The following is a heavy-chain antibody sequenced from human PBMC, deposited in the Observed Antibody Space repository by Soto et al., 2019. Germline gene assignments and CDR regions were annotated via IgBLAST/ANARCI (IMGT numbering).Heavy chain of an antibody. CDR1: GGSISSYY. CDR3: ARLLWSRGDWFDP. Sequence: QVQLQESGPGLVKPSETLSLTCTVSGGSISSYYWSWIRQPPGKGLEWIGYIYYSGSTNYNPSLKCRVTISLDTSKNQFSLKLSSVTAADTAVYYCARLLWSRGDWFDPWGQGTLVTVSS. CDR2: IYYSGST. D-gene: IGHD3-10*01. J-gene: IGHJ5*02. V-gene: IGHV4-59*08.